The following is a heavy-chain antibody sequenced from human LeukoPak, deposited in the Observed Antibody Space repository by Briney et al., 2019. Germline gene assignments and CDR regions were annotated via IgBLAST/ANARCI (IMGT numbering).Heavy chain of an antibody. V-gene: IGHV3-11*06. J-gene: IGHJ6*03. CDR3: ARGEFGDYYYFYMDV. Sequence: GGSLRLSCAASGFTFSDYYMSWLRQAPGKGLEWVSSITSSNNYIYYGDSVKGRFTISRDDAKNSLFLQMNSLRAEDTATYYCARGEFGDYYYFYMDVWGKGTTVTVSS. D-gene: IGHD2/OR15-2a*01. CDR2: ITSSNNYI. CDR1: GFTFSDYY.